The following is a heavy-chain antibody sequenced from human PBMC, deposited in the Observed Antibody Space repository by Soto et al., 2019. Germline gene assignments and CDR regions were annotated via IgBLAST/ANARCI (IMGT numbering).Heavy chain of an antibody. V-gene: IGHV6-1*01. CDR1: GDSVSSNSAA. CDR3: SRAPYSHYGYYFYGMDV. CDR2: TYYRSKWYN. Sequence: SQTLSLTCAISGDSVSSNSAAWNWIRQSPSRGLEWLGRTYYRSKWYNDYAVSVKSRITINPDTSKNQFSLQLNSVTPEDTAVYYCSRAPYSHYGYYFYGMDVWGQGPTGTVSS. D-gene: IGHD4-4*01. J-gene: IGHJ6*02.